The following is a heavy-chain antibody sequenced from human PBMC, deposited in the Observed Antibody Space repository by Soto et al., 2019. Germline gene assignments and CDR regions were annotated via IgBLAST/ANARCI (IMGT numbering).Heavy chain of an antibody. CDR3: AREELLYSSSSRKNYYYYGMDV. D-gene: IGHD6-6*01. CDR1: GGSISSGGYY. V-gene: IGHV4-31*03. CDR2: IYYSGST. Sequence: SETLSLTCTVSGGSISSGGYYWSWIRQHPGKGLEWIGYIYYSGSTYYNPSLKSRVTISVDTSKSQFSLKLSSVTAADTAVYYCAREELLYSSSSRKNYYYYGMDVWGQGTTATVSS. J-gene: IGHJ6*02.